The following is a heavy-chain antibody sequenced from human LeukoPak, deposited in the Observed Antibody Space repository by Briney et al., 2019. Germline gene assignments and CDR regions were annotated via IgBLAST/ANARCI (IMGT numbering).Heavy chain of an antibody. V-gene: IGHV4-34*01. Sequence: SETLSLTCAVYGGSFSGYYWSWIRQPPGKGLEWIGEINHSGSTNYNPSLKSRVTISVDTSKNQFSLKLSSVTAADTAVYYCARKGSSPYSSGWYRGSRAEYFQHWGQGTLVTVSS. CDR3: ARKGSSPYSSGWYRGSRAEYFQH. CDR1: GGSFSGYY. J-gene: IGHJ1*01. CDR2: INHSGST. D-gene: IGHD6-19*01.